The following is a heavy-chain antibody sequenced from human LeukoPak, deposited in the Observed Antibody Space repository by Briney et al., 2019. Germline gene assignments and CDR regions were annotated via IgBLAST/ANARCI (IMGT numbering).Heavy chain of an antibody. J-gene: IGHJ4*02. Sequence: SETLSLTCTVSGCSIGTYYWSWIRQPPGKGLEWIGYIYTSGSTNYNPSLKSRVTISVDTSKNQFSLKLSSVTAADTAVYYCASAEYSGSYFRPVYFDYWGQGTLVTVSS. CDR3: ASAEYSGSYFRPVYFDY. CDR1: GCSIGTYY. V-gene: IGHV4-4*09. D-gene: IGHD1-26*01. CDR2: IYTSGST.